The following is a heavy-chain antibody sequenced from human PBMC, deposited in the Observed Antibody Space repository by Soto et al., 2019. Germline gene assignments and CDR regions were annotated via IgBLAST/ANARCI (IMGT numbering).Heavy chain of an antibody. CDR1: GYTLTELS. V-gene: IGHV1-24*01. Sequence: QVQLVQSGAEVKKPGASVKVSCKVSGYTLTELSMHWVRQAPGKGLEWMGGFDPEDGETIYAQKFQGRVTMTEDTSTDTAYMELSSLRSEDTAVYYCARELGLTGEPDLTAAYYDSSGYYYYGMDVWGQGTTVTVSS. J-gene: IGHJ6*02. CDR3: ARELGLTGEPDLTAAYYDSSGYYYYGMDV. CDR2: FDPEDGET. D-gene: IGHD3-22*01.